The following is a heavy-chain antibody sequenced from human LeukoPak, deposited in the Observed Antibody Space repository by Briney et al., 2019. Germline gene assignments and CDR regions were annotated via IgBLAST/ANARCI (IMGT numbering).Heavy chain of an antibody. CDR3: ARGDYYDSSGYLGGGLDY. CDR1: GFTFSSYE. V-gene: IGHV3-48*03. D-gene: IGHD3-22*01. J-gene: IGHJ4*02. Sequence: GGSLRLSCAASGFTFSSYEMNWVRQAAGKGLEWVSYISSSGSTIYYADSVKGRFTISRDNAKNSLYLQMNSLRAEDTAVYYCARGDYYDSSGYLGGGLDYWGQGTLVTVSS. CDR2: ISSSGSTI.